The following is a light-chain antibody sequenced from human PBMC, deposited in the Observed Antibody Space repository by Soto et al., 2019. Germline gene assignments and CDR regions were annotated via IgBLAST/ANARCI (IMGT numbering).Light chain of an antibody. CDR2: DAS. V-gene: IGKV3-11*01. Sequence: EIVLTQSPATLSFSPGARATLSCRASQSINGYLAWYQHKPGQAPRLLIYDASNRATGIPPRFSGSGSGTDFTLTISRLEPEEFADYYCLHRYSRPLAFGEGTKVEIK. CDR1: QSINGY. CDR3: LHRYSRPLA. J-gene: IGKJ4*01.